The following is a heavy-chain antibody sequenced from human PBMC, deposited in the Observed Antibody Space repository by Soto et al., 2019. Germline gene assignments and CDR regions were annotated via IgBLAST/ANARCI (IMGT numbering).Heavy chain of an antibody. CDR2: ISSTINNI. Sequence: EVQLVESGEALANPGGSLRLSCAASGSTFTSYTINWVRRAPGKGLEWVSSISSTINNISYADSMKGRFTVSRDNAKNSVYLEMNSLSAEDTAVYYCARESEDLTSNFDYWGQGTLVTVSS. CDR1: GSTFTSYT. V-gene: IGHV3-21*01. CDR3: ARESEDLTSNFDY. J-gene: IGHJ4*02.